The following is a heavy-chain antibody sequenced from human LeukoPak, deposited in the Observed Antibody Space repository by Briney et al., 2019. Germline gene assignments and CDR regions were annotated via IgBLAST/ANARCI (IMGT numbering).Heavy chain of an antibody. J-gene: IGHJ6*03. D-gene: IGHD3-9*01. V-gene: IGHV3-20*04. Sequence: GGSLRLSCAASGFTFDDYGMSWVRQAPGKGLEWVSGINWNGGSTGYADSAKGRFTISRDNAKNSLYLQMNSLRAEDTALYYCARFARDLTGYYQKTFYYYYYMDVWGKGTTVTVSS. CDR2: INWNGGST. CDR1: GFTFDDYG. CDR3: ARFARDLTGYYQKTFYYYYYMDV.